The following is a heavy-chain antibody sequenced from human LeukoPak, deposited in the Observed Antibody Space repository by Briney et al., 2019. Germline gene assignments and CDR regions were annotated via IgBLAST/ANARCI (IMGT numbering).Heavy chain of an antibody. Sequence: SETPSLTCTVSGGSISSYYWSWIRQPPGKGLEWIGYIYYSGSTNYNPSLKSRVTISVDTSKNQSSLKLSSVTAADTAVYYCARSYGSGTQSWYFDLWGRGTLVTVSS. CDR3: ARSYGSGTQSWYFDL. D-gene: IGHD3-10*01. CDR2: IYYSGST. CDR1: GGSISSYY. V-gene: IGHV4-59*08. J-gene: IGHJ2*01.